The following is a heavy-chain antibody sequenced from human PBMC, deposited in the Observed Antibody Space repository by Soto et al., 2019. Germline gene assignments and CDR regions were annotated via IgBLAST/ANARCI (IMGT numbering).Heavy chain of an antibody. D-gene: IGHD2-2*02. Sequence: VKVSCKASGYTFTGYYMHWVRQAPGQGLEWMGWINPNSGGTNYAQKFQGWVTMTRDTSISTAYMELSRLRSDDTAVYYCARELVDIVVVPAAIYFDYWGQGTLVTVSS. J-gene: IGHJ4*02. CDR3: ARELVDIVVVPAAIYFDY. V-gene: IGHV1-2*04. CDR1: GYTFTGYY. CDR2: INPNSGGT.